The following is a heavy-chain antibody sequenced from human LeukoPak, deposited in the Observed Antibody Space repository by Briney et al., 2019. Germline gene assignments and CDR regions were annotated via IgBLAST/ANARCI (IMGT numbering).Heavy chain of an antibody. Sequence: SETLSLTCTVSGGFISSGEYYWSWVRQPPGQGLEWIGYIYYTGSTYYNPSLKSRVIISVDTSRNQFSLKLSSVTAADTAVCYCARGGSLDPWGQGTLVTVSS. J-gene: IGHJ5*02. CDR2: IYYTGST. D-gene: IGHD3-10*01. CDR1: GGFISSGEYY. V-gene: IGHV4-30-4*01. CDR3: ARGGSLDP.